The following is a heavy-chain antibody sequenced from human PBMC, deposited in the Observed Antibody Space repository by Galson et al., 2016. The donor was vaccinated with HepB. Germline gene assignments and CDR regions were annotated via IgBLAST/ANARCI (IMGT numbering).Heavy chain of an antibody. CDR1: EFTFTSYS. Sequence: SLRLSCAASEFTFTSYSMSWVRQAPGKGLEWISAIDRSGNSTYYTDSVTGRFTISRDNSDNTLYLQMNSLRSEDTAVYYCAKAATPACYYHGMDVWGQGTTVTVSS. CDR2: IDRSGNST. CDR3: AKAATPACYYHGMDV. V-gene: IGHV3-23*01. J-gene: IGHJ6*02.